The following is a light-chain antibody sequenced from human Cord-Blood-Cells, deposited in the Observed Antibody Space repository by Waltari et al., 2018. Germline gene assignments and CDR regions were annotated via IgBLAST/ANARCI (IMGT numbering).Light chain of an antibody. CDR1: SSDVGSYNL. J-gene: IGLJ1*01. CDR3: CSYAGSSTYV. V-gene: IGLV2-23*01. CDR2: EGS. Sequence: QSALTQPASVSGSPGQSITIPCTGTSSDVGSYNLFSWYQQPPGKAPKPMIYEGSKRPSGVSNRFSGSKSGNTASLTISGLQAEDEADYYCCSYAGSSTYVFGTGTKVTVL.